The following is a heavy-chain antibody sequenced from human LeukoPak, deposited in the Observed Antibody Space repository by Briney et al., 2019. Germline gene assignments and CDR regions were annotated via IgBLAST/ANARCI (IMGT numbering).Heavy chain of an antibody. CDR1: GFTFSSYS. CDR3: AREPPPDYYDSSGYSLN. D-gene: IGHD3-22*01. CDR2: ISSSSSTI. Sequence: GGSLRLSCAASGFTFSSYSMNWVRQAPGKGLEWVSYISSSSSTIYYAGSVKGRFTISRDNAKNSLYLQMNSLRAEGTAVYYCAREPPPDYYDSSGYSLNWGQGTLVTVSS. J-gene: IGHJ4*02. V-gene: IGHV3-48*01.